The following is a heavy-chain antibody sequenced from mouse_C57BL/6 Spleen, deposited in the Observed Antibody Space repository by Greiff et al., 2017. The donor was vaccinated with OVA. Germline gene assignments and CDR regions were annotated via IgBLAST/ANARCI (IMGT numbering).Heavy chain of an antibody. CDR3: AIQTFAY. J-gene: IGHJ3*01. CDR1: GFSFTSSG. V-gene: IGHV2-6*01. CDR2: IWGVGST. Sequence: VKLQQSGPGLVAPSQSLSITCTVSGFSFTSSGFCWFRQSPGTGLVWLGVIWGVGSTNYNSALKSKLSISTDNSKSQVFLKMNSLQTDDTAMYYCAIQTFAYWGQGTLVTVSA.